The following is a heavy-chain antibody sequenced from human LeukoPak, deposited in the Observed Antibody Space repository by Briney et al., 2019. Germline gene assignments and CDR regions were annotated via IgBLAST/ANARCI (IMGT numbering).Heavy chain of an antibody. Sequence: SETLSLTCTVSGGSISSYYWSWIRQPPGKGLEWVGYIYYSGSTNYNPSLKSRVTKSVETSKNQFSLKLSSVTAADTAVYYCARALHFDWLFSDAFDIWGQGTMVTVSS. D-gene: IGHD3-9*01. CDR2: IYYSGST. CDR1: GGSISSYY. J-gene: IGHJ3*02. CDR3: ARALHFDWLFSDAFDI. V-gene: IGHV4-59*01.